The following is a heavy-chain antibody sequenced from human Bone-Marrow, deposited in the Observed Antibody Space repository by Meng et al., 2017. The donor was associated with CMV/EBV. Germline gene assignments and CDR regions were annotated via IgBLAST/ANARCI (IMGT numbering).Heavy chain of an antibody. J-gene: IGHJ4*02. Sequence: GESLKISCAASGLTFSNHYMDWVRQAPGKGLEWVGRIKNKAQNYITEYAASEKGRFAISRDDSKNSLFLQMNSLKNEDTAVYYCARDGPPRDWGQGTLVTVSS. V-gene: IGHV3-72*01. CDR1: GLTFSNHY. CDR2: IKNKAQNYIT. CDR3: ARDGPPRD.